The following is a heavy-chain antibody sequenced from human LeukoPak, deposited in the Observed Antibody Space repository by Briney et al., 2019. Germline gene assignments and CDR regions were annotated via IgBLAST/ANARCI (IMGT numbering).Heavy chain of an antibody. CDR1: GFTFSTSE. J-gene: IGHJ4*02. V-gene: IGHV3-48*03. Sequence: PGGSLRLSCIGSGFTFSTSELNWVRQAPGTGLEWLAFINSRNTIYYADSVRGRFTISRDNAKNSLYLQMNSLRAEDTAVYYCARTYYYDSSGPDYWGQGTLVTVSS. D-gene: IGHD3-22*01. CDR2: INSRNTI. CDR3: ARTYYYDSSGPDY.